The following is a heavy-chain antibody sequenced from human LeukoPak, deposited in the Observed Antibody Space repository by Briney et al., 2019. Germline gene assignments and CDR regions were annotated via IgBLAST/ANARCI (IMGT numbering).Heavy chain of an antibody. J-gene: IGHJ5*02. V-gene: IGHV4-39*07. Sequence: SETLSLTCTVSGGSISSSTFYWGWIRQPPGKGLEWIGTIYYSGSTFYNPSLKSRVTISVDTSKNQFSLKLSSVTAADTAVYYCARDIMWFGDGGWFDPWGQGTLVTVSS. CDR3: ARDIMWFGDGGWFDP. CDR2: IYYSGST. D-gene: IGHD3-10*01. CDR1: GGSISSSTFY.